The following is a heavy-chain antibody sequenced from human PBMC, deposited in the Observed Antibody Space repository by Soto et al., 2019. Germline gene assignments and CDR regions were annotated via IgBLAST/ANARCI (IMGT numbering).Heavy chain of an antibody. CDR2: ISYGGST. Sequence: QVQLQGSGPGLVKPSQTLSLTCTVSGGSINSGGYCWSWIRQHPGKGLDWIGCISYGGSTSYNPSLQRRVTISEDTSKNQFSLKLSSGTAADTAVYYCSRGILGWGQGTLITVSS. CDR1: GGSINSGGYC. CDR3: SRGILG. J-gene: IGHJ4*02. V-gene: IGHV4-31*03. D-gene: IGHD5-18*01.